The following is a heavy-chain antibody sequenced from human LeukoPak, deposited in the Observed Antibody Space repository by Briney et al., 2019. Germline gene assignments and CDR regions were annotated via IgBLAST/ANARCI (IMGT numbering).Heavy chain of an antibody. D-gene: IGHD5-18*01. CDR3: ARHQGSWSFGSAFDI. CDR1: GGSISSYY. CDR2: IYYSAST. Sequence: SETLSLTCSVSGGSISSYYWSWIRQPPGKGLEWIGYIYYSASTNYNPSLKSRVTMSVDTSKNQFSLKLSSLTAADTAVYYCARHQGSWSFGSAFDIWGQGTMVTVSS. V-gene: IGHV4-59*08. J-gene: IGHJ3*02.